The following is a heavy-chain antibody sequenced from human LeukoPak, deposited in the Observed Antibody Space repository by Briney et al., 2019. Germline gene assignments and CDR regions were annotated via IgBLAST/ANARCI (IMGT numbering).Heavy chain of an antibody. CDR2: ISYGGSNK. Sequence: PGGSLRLSCAASGFTFSSYAMHWVRQAPGKGLEWVAVISYGGSNKYYADSVKGRFTISRDNSKNTLYLQMNSLRAEDTAVYYCARARYSSGWSHFDYWGQGTLVTVSS. D-gene: IGHD6-19*01. CDR3: ARARYSSGWSHFDY. CDR1: GFTFSSYA. J-gene: IGHJ4*02. V-gene: IGHV3-30*04.